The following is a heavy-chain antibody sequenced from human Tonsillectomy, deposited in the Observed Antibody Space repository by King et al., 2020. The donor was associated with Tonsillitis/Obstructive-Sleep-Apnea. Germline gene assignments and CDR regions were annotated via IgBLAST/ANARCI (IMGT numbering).Heavy chain of an antibody. V-gene: IGHV4-59*01. J-gene: IGHJ5*02. Sequence: PLQESGPGLVKPSETLSLTCTVSGGSISSSYWSWIRQPPGKGLEWIGYIYYSGSTNYNPSLKSRVTISVDTSKNQFSLKLSSVTAADTAVYYWARAGSTMGRRNWVDTWGQGTLVTVSA. CDR2: IYYSGST. CDR1: GGSISSSY. D-gene: IGHD3-10*01. CDR3: ARAGSTMGRRNWVDT.